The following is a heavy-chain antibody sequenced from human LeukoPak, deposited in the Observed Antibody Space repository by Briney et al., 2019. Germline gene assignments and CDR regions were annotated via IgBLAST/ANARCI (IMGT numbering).Heavy chain of an antibody. CDR2: IYSAGST. CDR1: GFTVSTNY. D-gene: IGHD6-13*01. V-gene: IGHV3-53*01. CDR3: ARYGSSWDLDY. Sequence: TGGSLRLSCAASGFTVSTNYMSWVRQAPGKGLEWVSVIYSAGSTYYADSVKGRFTVSRDNSKNTLYLQMNSLRAEDTAVYYCARYGSSWDLDYWGQGTLDTVSS. J-gene: IGHJ4*02.